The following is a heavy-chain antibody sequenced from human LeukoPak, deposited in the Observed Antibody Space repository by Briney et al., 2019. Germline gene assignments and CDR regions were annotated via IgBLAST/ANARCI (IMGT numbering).Heavy chain of an antibody. V-gene: IGHV4-34*01. CDR3: AGITMVRETI. J-gene: IGHJ4*02. CDR2: INHSGST. D-gene: IGHD3-10*01. CDR1: GGSFSGYY. Sequence: SETLSLTCAVYGGSFSGYYWSWIRQPPGKGLEWTGEINHSGSTNYNPSLKSRVTISVDTSKNQFSLKLSSVTAADTAVYYCAGITMVRETIWGQGTLVTVSS.